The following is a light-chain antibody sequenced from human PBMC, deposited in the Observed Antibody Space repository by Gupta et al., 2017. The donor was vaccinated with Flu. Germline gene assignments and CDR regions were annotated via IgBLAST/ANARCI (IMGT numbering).Light chain of an antibody. CDR1: FGGNNS. V-gene: IGKV3-11*01. CDR3: QQYHNSPLT. J-gene: IGKJ5*01. CDR2: DAS. Sequence: ALLFSSAEERATICWTAHFGGNNSLAWYQQKPGQAPRLLIFDASNRATGIPARFSGSGSGTDFTLTISRLEPEDFAVYHCQQYHNSPLTFGRGTKLESK.